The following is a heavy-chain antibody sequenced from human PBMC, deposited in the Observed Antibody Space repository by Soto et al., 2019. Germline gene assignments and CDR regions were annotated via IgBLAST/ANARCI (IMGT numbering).Heavy chain of an antibody. CDR1: VYTLTSDG. CDR3: ARWDSYDSCDY. CDR2: ISAYNGNT. V-gene: IGHV1-18*01. J-gene: IGHJ4*02. D-gene: IGHD5-18*01. Sequence: ASVKLSCKASVYTLTSDGISWLRQAPGQGLEWMGWISAYNGNTNYSQKLQGRVTMTTDTSTSTAYMELRSLTSDDTDAYYCARWDSYDSCDYWAQGTLVTVYS.